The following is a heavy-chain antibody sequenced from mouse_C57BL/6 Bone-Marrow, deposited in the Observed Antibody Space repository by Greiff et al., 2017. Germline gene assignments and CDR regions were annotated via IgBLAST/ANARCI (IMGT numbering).Heavy chain of an antibody. D-gene: IGHD1-1*01. V-gene: IGHV1-69*01. CDR3: ARGTTVAAY. J-gene: IGHJ3*01. CDR2: IDPSDSYT. CDR1: GYTFTSYC. Sequence: QVQLQQSGAELVMPGASVKLSCKASGYTFTSYCMHWVKQRPGQGLEWIGEIDPSDSYTNYNQKFKGKSTLTVDKSSSTAYMQLSSLTSEDSAVYYCARGTTVAAYWGQGTLVTVSA.